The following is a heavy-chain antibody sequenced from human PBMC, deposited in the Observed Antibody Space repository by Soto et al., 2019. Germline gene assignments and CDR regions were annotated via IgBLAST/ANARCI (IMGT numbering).Heavy chain of an antibody. CDR3: ARGVYGDYWVDY. D-gene: IGHD4-17*01. CDR1: GFTFSSYG. V-gene: IGHV3-33*01. J-gene: IGHJ4*02. CDR2: IWYDGSNK. Sequence: QVKVVESGGGVVQPGKSLRLSCAASGFTFSSYGMHWVRQAPGKGLEWVAVIWYDGSNKYYADSVKGRFTSSRDNSKNTLYLKMNSLRAEDTAVYYCARGVYGDYWVDYWGQGTLVTVST.